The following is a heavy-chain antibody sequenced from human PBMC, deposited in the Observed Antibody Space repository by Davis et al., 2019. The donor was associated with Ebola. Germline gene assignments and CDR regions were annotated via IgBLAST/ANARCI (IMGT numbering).Heavy chain of an antibody. CDR3: ARDLAAMVGVLY. J-gene: IGHJ4*02. D-gene: IGHD5-18*01. Sequence: GESLKISCAASRFTFSSYGMHWVRQAPGKGLEWVAIIWFDGSNKYYADSVKGRFTISRDNSKNTLYLQMNSLRAEDTAVYYCARDLAAMVGVLYWGQGTLVTVSS. CDR1: RFTFSSYG. CDR2: IWFDGSNK. V-gene: IGHV3-30*02.